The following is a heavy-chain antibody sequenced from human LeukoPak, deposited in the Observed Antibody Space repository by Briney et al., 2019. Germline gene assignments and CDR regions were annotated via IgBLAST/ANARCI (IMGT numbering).Heavy chain of an antibody. J-gene: IGHJ4*02. CDR1: GFTFSSYA. Sequence: GGSLRLACAASGFTFSSYAMSWVRQAPGKGLEWVSAISGSGASTYYADPVKGRFTISRDNPKTPLYLQTNSRRADDTAVYYCAKVVPSRVPWILLWLCNFYYCGQGTLVTVSS. V-gene: IGHV3-23*01. CDR3: AKVVPSRVPWILLWLCNFYY. D-gene: IGHD5-18*01. CDR2: ISGSGAST.